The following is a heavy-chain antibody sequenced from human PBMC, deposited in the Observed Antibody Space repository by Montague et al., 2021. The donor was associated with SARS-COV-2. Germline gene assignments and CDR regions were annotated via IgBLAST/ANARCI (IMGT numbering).Heavy chain of an antibody. Sequence: SETLSLTCSFSGGSISTGSYYWGWIRQPPRKGLEWIGSIYYSGXTXYXXXXKXRVTISVDTSKNQFSLRLSSVTAADTAVYYCVRGGDYTDYGRVDYWGQGTLVIVSS. V-gene: IGHV4-39*01. CDR3: VRGGDYTDYGRVDY. J-gene: IGHJ4*02. CDR1: GGSISTGSYY. D-gene: IGHD4-11*01. CDR2: IYYSGXT.